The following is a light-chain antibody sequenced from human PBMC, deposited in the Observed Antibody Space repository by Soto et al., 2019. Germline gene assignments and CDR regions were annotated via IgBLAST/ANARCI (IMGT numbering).Light chain of an antibody. J-gene: IGKJ4*01. CDR1: QSVSSN. Sequence: EVVMTQSPATLSVSPGERATLSCRASQSVSSNLAWYQQRPGQAPRLLIYGASTRATGIPARFSGSGSGTDFTLTISSLQSEHLSVYHSQHYNNSPPLTFGGGTKVEIK. V-gene: IGKV3-15*01. CDR3: QHYNNSPPLT. CDR2: GAS.